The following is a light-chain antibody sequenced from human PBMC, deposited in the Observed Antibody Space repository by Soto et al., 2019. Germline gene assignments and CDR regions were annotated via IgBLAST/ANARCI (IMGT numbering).Light chain of an antibody. V-gene: IGKV1-5*03. CDR1: QSISNW. Sequence: DIQMTQSPSTLSASVGDRVTITCRASQSISNWLAWYQQKPGKAPKVLIYKASNLESGVPSRFSGSGSGTEFTLTISSLQPDDFATYYCQQYNTHWTFGQGTKVEIK. J-gene: IGKJ1*01. CDR3: QQYNTHWT. CDR2: KAS.